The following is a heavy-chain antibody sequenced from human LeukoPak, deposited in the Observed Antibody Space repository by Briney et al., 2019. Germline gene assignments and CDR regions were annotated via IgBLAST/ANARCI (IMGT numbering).Heavy chain of an antibody. Sequence: ASVKVSCKASGYTFTSYGISWVRQAPGQGLEWMGWISAYNGNTNYAQKLQGRVTMTTDTSTSTAYMELRSLRSDDTAVYYCARDQVVSGVASSGPNQYFQHWGQGTLVTVSS. J-gene: IGHJ1*01. CDR1: GYTFTSYG. V-gene: IGHV1-18*01. CDR2: ISAYNGNT. CDR3: ARDQVVSGVASSGPNQYFQH. D-gene: IGHD3-22*01.